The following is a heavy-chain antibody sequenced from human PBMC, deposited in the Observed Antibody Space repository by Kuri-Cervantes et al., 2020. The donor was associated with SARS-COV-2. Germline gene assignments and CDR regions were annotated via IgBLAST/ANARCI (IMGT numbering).Heavy chain of an antibody. J-gene: IGHJ6*03. D-gene: IGHD4-17*01. V-gene: IGHV5-51*01. CDR1: GYSFTNYW. CDR2: IYPGDSDT. Sequence: GGSLGLSGKGSGYSFTNYWIGWVRQMPGKGLEWMGIIYPGDSDTRYSPSFQGQVTISADKSISTAFLQWSSLKDSDTAMYYCARRAYGEEGGYYYMDVWGKGTAVTVSS. CDR3: ARRAYGEEGGYYYMDV.